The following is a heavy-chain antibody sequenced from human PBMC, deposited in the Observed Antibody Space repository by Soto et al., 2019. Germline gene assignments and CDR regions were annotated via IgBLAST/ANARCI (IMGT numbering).Heavy chain of an antibody. V-gene: IGHV5-51*01. Sequence: PGESLKISCQASAYIFSTYWIGWVRQMPGQGLEWVGVIYPGDSRTRYSPPFQGQVTISADKSISTAYLQWSTLKASDTAMYYCARGQFPYDILIWGQGTLVTVSS. D-gene: IGHD3-9*01. CDR1: AYIFSTYW. CDR2: IYPGDSRT. J-gene: IGHJ4*02. CDR3: ARGQFPYDILI.